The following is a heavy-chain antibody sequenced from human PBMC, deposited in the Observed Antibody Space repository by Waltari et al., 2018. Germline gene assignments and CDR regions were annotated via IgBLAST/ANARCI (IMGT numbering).Heavy chain of an antibody. J-gene: IGHJ4*02. Sequence: QVQLQESGPGLVKPSETLSLTCTVSGGSISSHYWSCIRQPPGKGLEWIGYIYYSGSTNYNPSLKSRVTISVDTSKNQFSLKLSSVTAADTAVYYCARGLVRSHRAYDYWGQGTLVTVSS. V-gene: IGHV4-59*11. CDR3: ARGLVRSHRAYDY. CDR1: GGSISSHY. D-gene: IGHD3-10*01. CDR2: IYYSGST.